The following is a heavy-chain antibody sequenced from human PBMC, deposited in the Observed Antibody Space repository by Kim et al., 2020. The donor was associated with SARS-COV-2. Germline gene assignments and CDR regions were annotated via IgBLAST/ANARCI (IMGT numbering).Heavy chain of an antibody. CDR2: PSGGST. J-gene: IGHJ3*01. D-gene: IGHD3-10*02. CDR3: ARGMLV. Sequence: PSGGSTSYAQKYQGRVTMTRDTSTSTVYMELSSLRSEDTAVYYCARGMLVWGQGTMVTVSS. V-gene: IGHV1-46*01.